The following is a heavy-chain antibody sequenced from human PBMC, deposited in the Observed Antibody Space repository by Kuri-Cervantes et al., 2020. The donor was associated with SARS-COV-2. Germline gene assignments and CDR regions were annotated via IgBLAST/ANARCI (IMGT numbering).Heavy chain of an antibody. V-gene: IGHV3-74*01. D-gene: IGHD2-2*01. CDR2: INRDGSST. Sequence: GESLKISCAASGFTFSSYGMHWVRQAPGKGLVWVSRINRDGSSTTSADSVTGRFTISRDNAKNTQYLQMNSLRIEVTAVYYCARVGYCSSTSCRPYDYCGQGILVTVSS. CDR1: GFTFSSYG. J-gene: IGHJ4*02. CDR3: ARVGYCSSTSCRPYDY.